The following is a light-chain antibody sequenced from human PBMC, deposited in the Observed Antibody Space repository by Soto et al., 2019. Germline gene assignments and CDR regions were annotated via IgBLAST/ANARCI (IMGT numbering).Light chain of an antibody. CDR1: QSVNSNY. Sequence: EVVLTQSPDTVSLSAGETATLSCRASQSVNSNYLAWYQQKPGQAPRLLIYGASSRATGIPDRFSGSGSGTDFSLTISRLEPEDFAVFYCQQYDNSITFGQGTLLEIE. V-gene: IGKV3-20*01. CDR2: GAS. J-gene: IGKJ5*01. CDR3: QQYDNSIT.